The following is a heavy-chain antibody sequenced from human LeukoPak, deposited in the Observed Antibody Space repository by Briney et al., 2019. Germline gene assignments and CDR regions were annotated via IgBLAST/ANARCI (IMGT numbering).Heavy chain of an antibody. CDR2: IHTAGST. D-gene: IGHD6-19*01. CDR3: ARVAVAQRGFDY. J-gene: IGHJ4*02. V-gene: IGHV3-53*01. Sequence: GGSLRLSCAASGFNVSRNYMSWNRQAPGKGLEWVSVIHTAGSTYYADSVKGRFTISRDNSKNTLYVQMKSLRAEDTAVYYCARVAVAQRGFDYWGQGTLVTVSS. CDR1: GFNVSRNY.